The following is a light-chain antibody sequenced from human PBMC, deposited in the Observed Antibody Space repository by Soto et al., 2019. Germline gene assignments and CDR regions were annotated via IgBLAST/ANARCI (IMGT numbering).Light chain of an antibody. CDR3: SSYTSSSTYV. CDR2: DVT. V-gene: IGLV2-14*01. J-gene: IGLJ1*01. CDR1: RSDVGGYNY. Sequence: QSALTQPASVSGSPGQSITISCTGTRSDVGGYNYVYWHQQHPGKAPKLMIYDVTNRPSGVSDRFSGSKSGNTASLTISGLQAEDEADYYCSSYTSSSTYVFRAGTKVTVL.